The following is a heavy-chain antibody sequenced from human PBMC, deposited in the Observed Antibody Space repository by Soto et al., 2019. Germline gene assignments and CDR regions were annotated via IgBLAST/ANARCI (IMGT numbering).Heavy chain of an antibody. CDR2: INHSGNT. D-gene: IGHD2-2*01. Sequence: KPSETLSLTCAVYGGSSSDYYWNWIRQPPGQGLEWIGEINHSGNTNYNPSLKSRLTISVDTSKNQFSLHLSSVTAADTAVYYCAGPAAVGLYWSQGTLVTVSS. V-gene: IGHV4-34*01. J-gene: IGHJ4*02. CDR3: AGPAAVGLY. CDR1: GGSSSDYY.